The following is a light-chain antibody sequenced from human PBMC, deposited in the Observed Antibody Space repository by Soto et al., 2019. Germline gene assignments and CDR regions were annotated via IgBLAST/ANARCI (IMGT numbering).Light chain of an antibody. J-gene: IGKJ2*01. Sequence: DIQMTQSPSSLSASIGDRVTITCRASQSISSHLNWYQQKPGKTPELLIYEASSLQSGVPSRFSGSGSGTDFTLTISTLQSVDFATYCCQHSYGAPYTFGQGTKLEIK. V-gene: IGKV1-39*01. CDR3: QHSYGAPYT. CDR1: QSISSH. CDR2: EAS.